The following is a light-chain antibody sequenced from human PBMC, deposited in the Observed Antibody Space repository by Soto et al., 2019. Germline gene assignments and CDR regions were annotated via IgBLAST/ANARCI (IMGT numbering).Light chain of an antibody. CDR3: QQFDSSGT. J-gene: IGKJ1*01. CDR1: QSVSSTY. Sequence: EIVLTQSPATLSLSPGERATLSCRAGQSVSSTYLAWYQQKPGQAPRLLIYGPSARATGIPDRFSGSGSGTDFTLTISRLEPEDFAVYYCQQFDSSGTFGQGTKVDIK. V-gene: IGKV3-20*01. CDR2: GPS.